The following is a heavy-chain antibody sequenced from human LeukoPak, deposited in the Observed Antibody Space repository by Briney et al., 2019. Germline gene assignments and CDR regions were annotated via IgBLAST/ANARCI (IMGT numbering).Heavy chain of an antibody. V-gene: IGHV4-34*01. J-gene: IGHJ5*02. Sequence: PSETLSLTCAVYGGSFSGYYWSWIRQPPGKGLEWIGEINHSGSTNYNPSLKSRVTISVDTSKNQFSLKLSSVTAADTAVYYCARLLRDYDYVWGSYRPYSSNWFDPWGQGTLVTVSS. D-gene: IGHD3-16*02. CDR2: INHSGST. CDR1: GGSFSGYY. CDR3: ARLLRDYDYVWGSYRPYSSNWFDP.